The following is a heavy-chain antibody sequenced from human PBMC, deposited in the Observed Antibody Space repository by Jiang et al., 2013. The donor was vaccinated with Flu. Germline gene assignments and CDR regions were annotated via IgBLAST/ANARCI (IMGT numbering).Heavy chain of an antibody. CDR2: IYPGDSDT. V-gene: IGHV5-51*01. J-gene: IGHJ3*02. CDR3: ARPPPSRRAFDI. Sequence: IYPGDSDTRYSPSFQGQVTISADKSISTAYLQWSSLKASDTAMYYCARPPPSRRAFDIWGQGTMVTVSS.